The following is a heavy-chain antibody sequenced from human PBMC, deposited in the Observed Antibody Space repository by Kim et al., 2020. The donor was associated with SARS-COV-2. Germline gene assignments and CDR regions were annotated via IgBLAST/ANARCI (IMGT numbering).Heavy chain of an antibody. CDR3: ARHNYDSTGYGDY. Sequence: SYHPSLTSRVSISVDTSKNQFSLKLTSVIAADTAIYYCARHNYDSTGYGDYWGQGTLVTVSS. J-gene: IGHJ4*02. D-gene: IGHD3-22*01. V-gene: IGHV4-39*01.